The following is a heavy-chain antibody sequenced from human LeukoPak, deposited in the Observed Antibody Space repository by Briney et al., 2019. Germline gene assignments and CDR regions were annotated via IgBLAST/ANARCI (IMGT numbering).Heavy chain of an antibody. CDR3: ARAVGVVVPADY. Sequence: GASVKVSCKASGYTFTGYYMHWVRQAPGQGLEWMGWINPNSGGTNYAQKFQGRVTMTRDTSISTACMELSRLRSDDTAVYYCARAVGVVVPADYWGQGTLVTVSS. CDR2: INPNSGGT. J-gene: IGHJ4*02. V-gene: IGHV1-2*02. D-gene: IGHD2-2*01. CDR1: GYTFTGYY.